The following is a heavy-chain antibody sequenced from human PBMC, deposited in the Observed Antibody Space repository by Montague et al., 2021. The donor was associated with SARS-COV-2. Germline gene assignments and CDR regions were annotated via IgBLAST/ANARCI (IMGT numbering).Heavy chain of an antibody. CDR1: GGSVSSRSYY. J-gene: IGHJ4*02. CDR2: IYYSGST. Sequence: SETLSLTCTVSGGSVSSRSYYWGWIRQPPGKGLEWIGSIYYSGSTHYNPSLKSRVTIYVDTSKNQFALKLSSVTAAATAVYYCARRGDYGGPRFDYWGQGTLVSVSS. D-gene: IGHD4-23*01. CDR3: ARRGDYGGPRFDY. V-gene: IGHV4-39*01.